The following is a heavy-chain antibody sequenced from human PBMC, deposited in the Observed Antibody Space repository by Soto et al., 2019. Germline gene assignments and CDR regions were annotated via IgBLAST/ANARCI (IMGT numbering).Heavy chain of an antibody. CDR2: INHSGST. D-gene: IGHD6-13*01. V-gene: IGHV4-34*01. J-gene: IGHJ4*02. CDR1: GGSFSGYY. CDR3: ARGTAAAAIDY. Sequence: SETLSLTCAVYGGSFSGYYWSWIRQPPGKGLEWIGEINHSGSTNYNPSLKSRVTISVDTSKNQFSLKLSSVTAADTAVYYCARGTAAAAIDYWGQGTLVTVSS.